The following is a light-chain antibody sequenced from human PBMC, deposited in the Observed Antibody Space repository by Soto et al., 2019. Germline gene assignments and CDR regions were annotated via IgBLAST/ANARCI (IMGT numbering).Light chain of an antibody. J-gene: IGKJ4*01. Sequence: EIVLTQSPGTLSLSPGERATLSCRASQSVSSSYLAWYQQKPSQAPRLLIYGASSRATGIPDRFRGSGSGTDFAVTITRLEPENVAVYYCQQYGSSPTFGGGTKVEIK. CDR2: GAS. CDR1: QSVSSSY. CDR3: QQYGSSPT. V-gene: IGKV3-20*01.